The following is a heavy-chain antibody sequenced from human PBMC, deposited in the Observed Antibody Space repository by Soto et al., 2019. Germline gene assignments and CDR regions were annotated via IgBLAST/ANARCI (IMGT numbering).Heavy chain of an antibody. D-gene: IGHD2-2*01. J-gene: IGHJ4*02. CDR2: IKEDGGTK. CDR3: ARDPFVVPYD. CDR1: GFTFSSYW. Sequence: GGSLRLSCAASGFTFSSYWMTWVRQAPGKGLEWVANIKEDGGTKHYVDSVRGRFTISRDNAKNSLSLEMNSLRAEDTAVYYCARDPFVVPYDWGQGTLVPVSS. V-gene: IGHV3-7*01.